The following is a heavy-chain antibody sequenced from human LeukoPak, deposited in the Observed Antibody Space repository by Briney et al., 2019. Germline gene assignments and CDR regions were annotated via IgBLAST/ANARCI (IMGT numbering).Heavy chain of an antibody. CDR1: VFTFITYA. Sequence: PGGSLRLSFVGSVFTFITYAMSGVGQARSRGREGVSSLRGDGETFYADSVKGRFTLSRDNSRNTVYLQMNNLRVEDTAVYFCAKASWVSSADAVLWGQGTLVTVSS. D-gene: IGHD3-16*01. CDR3: AKASWVSSADAVL. J-gene: IGHJ4*02. V-gene: IGHV3-23*01. CDR2: LRGDGET.